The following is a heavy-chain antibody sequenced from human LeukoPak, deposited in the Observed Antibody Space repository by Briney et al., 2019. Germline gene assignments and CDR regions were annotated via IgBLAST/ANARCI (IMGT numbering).Heavy chain of an antibody. CDR3: ARGRYCSADICSGGDAFDI. Sequence: SETLSLTCTVSVGSITNYYWSWIRQPTGKGLEWIGRIYTRGSTNYNPSLKSRVTMSVDTSKNQFSLKLSSVTAADTAVYYCARGRYCSADICSGGDAFDIWGQGTMVSVSS. J-gene: IGHJ3*02. D-gene: IGHD2-15*01. CDR1: VGSITNYY. CDR2: IYTRGST. V-gene: IGHV4-4*07.